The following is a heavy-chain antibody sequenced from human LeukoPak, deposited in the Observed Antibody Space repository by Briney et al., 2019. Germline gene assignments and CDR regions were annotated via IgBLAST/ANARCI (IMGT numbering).Heavy chain of an antibody. CDR1: GYTFTSYG. CDR3: ARDRMDTGTYFDS. Sequence: ASVKVSFWSSGYTFTSYGITWVRQAPGQGLEWMGWISTYNGNTNYAQKLQGRVTMTTDTSTSTAYMELRSLRSDDTAMYYCARDRMDTGTYFDSGAQRTLVTVSS. D-gene: IGHD5-18*01. V-gene: IGHV1-18*01. J-gene: IGHJ4*02. CDR2: ISTYNGNT.